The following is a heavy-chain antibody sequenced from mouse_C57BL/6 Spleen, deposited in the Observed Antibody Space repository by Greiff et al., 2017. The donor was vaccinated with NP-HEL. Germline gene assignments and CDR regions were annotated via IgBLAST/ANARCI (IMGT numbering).Heavy chain of an antibody. CDR3: AKEGAY. CDR2: INPYNGGT. CDR1: GYTFTDYY. J-gene: IGHJ3*01. Sequence: VQVKQSGPVLVKPGASVKMSCKASGYTFTDYYMNWVKQSHGKSLEWIGVINPYNGGTSYNQKFKGKATLTVDKSSSTAYMDLNSLTSEDSAVYYCAKEGAYWGQGTLVTVSA. V-gene: IGHV1-19*01.